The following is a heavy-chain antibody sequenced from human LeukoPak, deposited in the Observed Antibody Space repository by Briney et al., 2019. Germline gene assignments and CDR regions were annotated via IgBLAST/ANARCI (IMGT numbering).Heavy chain of an antibody. Sequence: GASVKVSCKASGYTFTGYYMHWVRQAPGQGLEWMGWINPNSGGTNYAQKFQGRVTMTRDTSISTAYMELSRLRSDDTAVYYCAREHDRSGYYDSFQHWGQGTLVTVSS. D-gene: IGHD3-22*01. J-gene: IGHJ1*01. CDR3: AREHDRSGYYDSFQH. V-gene: IGHV1-2*02. CDR2: INPNSGGT. CDR1: GYTFTGYY.